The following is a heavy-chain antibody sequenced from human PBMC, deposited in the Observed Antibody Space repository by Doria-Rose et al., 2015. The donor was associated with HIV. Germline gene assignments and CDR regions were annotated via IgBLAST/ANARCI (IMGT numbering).Heavy chain of an antibody. CDR1: GVSLSSPGMG. CDR2: IFSDDER. Sequence: QESGPVLVKPTETLTLTCTVSGVSLSSPGMGVSWSRQPPGKALEWLANIFSDDERSYTTSLKSTPTISRGTSKSQVVLTMTDMDPVDTATYYCARIKSSRWYHKYYFDFWGQGTLVIVSA. J-gene: IGHJ4*02. CDR3: ARIKSSRWYHKYYFDF. D-gene: IGHD6-13*01. V-gene: IGHV2-26*01.